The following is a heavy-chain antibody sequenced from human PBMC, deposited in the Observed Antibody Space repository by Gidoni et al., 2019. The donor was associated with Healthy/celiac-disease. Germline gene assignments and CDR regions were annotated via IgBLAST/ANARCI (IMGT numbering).Heavy chain of an antibody. V-gene: IGHV3-49*03. CDR3: TRTHYDFWSGYYTGDY. CDR2: IRSKAYGGTT. D-gene: IGHD3-3*01. Sequence: EVQLVESGGGLVQPGRSLSLSCTASGFTFGDYAMSWFRQAPGKGLEWVGFIRSKAYGGTTEYAASVKGRFTISRDDSKSIAYLQMNSLKTEDTAVYYCTRTHYDFWSGYYTGDYWGQGTLVTVSS. J-gene: IGHJ4*02. CDR1: GFTFGDYA.